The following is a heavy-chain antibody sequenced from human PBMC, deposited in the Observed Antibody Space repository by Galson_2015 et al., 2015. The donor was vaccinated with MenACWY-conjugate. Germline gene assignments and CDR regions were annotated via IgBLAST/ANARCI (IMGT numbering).Heavy chain of an antibody. V-gene: IGHV3-53*01. CDR2: IYPGGNT. Sequence: SLRLSCAASEFTVSTNYMNWVRQAPGKGLQWVSDIYPGGNTYYVDSVEGRFTISRDHSKNTLYLQMNSLRVDDTAVYYCVREDNWAFHYWGQGTQVTVSS. J-gene: IGHJ4*02. CDR3: VREDNWAFHY. D-gene: IGHD1-1*01. CDR1: EFTVSTNY.